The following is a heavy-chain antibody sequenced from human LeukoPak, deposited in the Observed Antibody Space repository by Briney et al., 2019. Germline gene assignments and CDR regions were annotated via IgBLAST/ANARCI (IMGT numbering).Heavy chain of an antibody. D-gene: IGHD5-24*01. Sequence: GGSLRLSCSASGFTFSSYAMHWVRQAPGKGLVYVSAISSNGGSTYYADSVKGRFTISRDNSKNTLYLQMSSLRAEDTAVYYCVKGRRRDGYKAGDAFDIWGQGTMVTVSS. CDR1: GFTFSSYA. CDR3: VKGRRRDGYKAGDAFDI. J-gene: IGHJ3*02. CDR2: ISSNGGST. V-gene: IGHV3-64D*06.